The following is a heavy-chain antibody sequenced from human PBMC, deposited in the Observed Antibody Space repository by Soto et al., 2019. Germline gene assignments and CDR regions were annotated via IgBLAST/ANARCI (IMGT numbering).Heavy chain of an antibody. CDR1: GYTFTGYY. J-gene: IGHJ6*02. V-gene: IGHV1-2*04. CDR3: ARGPHYYYYGMDV. Sequence: VASVKVSCKASGYTFTGYYMHWVRQAPGQGLEWMGWINPNSGGTNYAQKFQGWVTMTRDTSISTAYMELSRLRSDDTAVYYCARGPHYYYYGMDVWGQGTTVTVSS. CDR2: INPNSGGT.